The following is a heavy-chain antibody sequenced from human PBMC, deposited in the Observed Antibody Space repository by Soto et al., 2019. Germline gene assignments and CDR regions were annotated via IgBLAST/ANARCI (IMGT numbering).Heavy chain of an antibody. J-gene: IGHJ4*02. D-gene: IGHD3-3*01. Sequence: EVQLVESGGGLVQPGGSLRLSCAASGFSLSSYWMSWVRQAPGKGLEWVANMNQDGSESDYVGSVKGRFTFTRDNAKNSLYLQMNSLTAEDTAVYFCAIFTTSAGRRDLACWGQGTLVTVSS. CDR2: MNQDGSES. CDR3: AIFTTSAGRRDLAC. V-gene: IGHV3-7*01. CDR1: GFSLSSYW.